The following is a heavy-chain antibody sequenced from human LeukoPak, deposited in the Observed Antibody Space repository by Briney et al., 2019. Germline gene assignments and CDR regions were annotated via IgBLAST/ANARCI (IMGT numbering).Heavy chain of an antibody. CDR3: VIVATGWDYMDV. J-gene: IGHJ6*03. Sequence: PSETLSLTCTVSGGSISSSSYYWGWIRQPPGKGLEWIGSIYYSGSTYYNPSLKSRVTISVDTSKSQFSLKLSSVTAADTAVYYCVIVATGWDYMDVWGKGTTVTISS. CDR1: GGSISSSSYY. CDR2: IYYSGST. V-gene: IGHV4-39*01. D-gene: IGHD5-12*01.